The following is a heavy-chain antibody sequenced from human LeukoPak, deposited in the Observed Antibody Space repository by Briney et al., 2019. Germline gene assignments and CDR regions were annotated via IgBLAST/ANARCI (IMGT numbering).Heavy chain of an antibody. CDR2: IYPGDSDT. D-gene: IGHD5-18*01. CDR1: GYSFTSYW. CDR3: SSPESGYSYAVV. V-gene: IGHV5-51*01. Sequence: GESLKISCKGSGYSFTSYWIGWVRQMPGKGLGWMGIIYPGDSDTRYSPSFQGQATISSDKSISTAYLQWSSLKASDTAMYYCSSPESGYSYAVVWGQGTLVTVSP. J-gene: IGHJ4*02.